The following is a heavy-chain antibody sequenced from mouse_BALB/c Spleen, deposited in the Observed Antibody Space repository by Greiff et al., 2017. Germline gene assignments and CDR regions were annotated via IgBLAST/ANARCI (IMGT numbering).Heavy chain of an antibody. Sequence: EVHLVESGGGLVQPGGSRKLSCAASGFTFSSFGMHWVRQAPEKGLEWVAYISSGSSTIYYADTVKGRFTISRDNPKNTLFLQMTSLRSEDTAMYYCARSKLRLYAMDYWGQGTSVTVSS. CDR2: ISSGSSTI. V-gene: IGHV5-17*02. J-gene: IGHJ4*01. CDR3: ARSKLRLYAMDY. D-gene: IGHD2-12*01. CDR1: GFTFSSFG.